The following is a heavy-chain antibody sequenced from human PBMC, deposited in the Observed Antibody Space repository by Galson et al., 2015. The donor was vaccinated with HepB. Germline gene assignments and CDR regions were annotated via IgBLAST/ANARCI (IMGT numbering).Heavy chain of an antibody. V-gene: IGHV3-11*06. D-gene: IGHD2-21*02. CDR2: ISSSSSYT. J-gene: IGHJ3*02. CDR3: ARTIVVVTAATDAFDI. Sequence: SLRLSCAASGFTFSDYYMSWIRQAPGKGLEWVSYISSSSSYTNYADSVKGRFTISRDNAKNSLYLQMNSLRAEDTAVYYCARTIVVVTAATDAFDIWGQGTMVTVSS. CDR1: GFTFSDYY.